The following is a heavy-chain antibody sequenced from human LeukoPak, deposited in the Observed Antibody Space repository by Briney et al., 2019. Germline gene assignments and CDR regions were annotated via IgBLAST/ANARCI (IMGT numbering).Heavy chain of an antibody. CDR3: ARPHYDFWSGYYDAFDI. CDR1: GYSLTSYW. CDR2: IYPGDSDT. D-gene: IGHD3-3*01. J-gene: IGHJ3*02. V-gene: IGHV5-51*01. Sequence: GESLKISCKGSGYSLTSYWIGWVRQMPGKGLEWMGIIYPGDSDTRYSPSFQGQVTISADESISTAYLQWSSLKASDTAMYYCARPHYDFWSGYYDAFDIWGQGTMVTVSS.